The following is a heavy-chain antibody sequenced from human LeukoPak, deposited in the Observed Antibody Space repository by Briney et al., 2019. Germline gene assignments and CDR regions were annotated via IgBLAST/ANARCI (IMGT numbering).Heavy chain of an antibody. V-gene: IGHV3-23*01. J-gene: IGHJ4*02. CDR1: GFTFSSYG. Sequence: SGGSLRLSCAASGFTFSSYGMSWVRQAPGKGLVWVSTISGNGGSTYYADSVKGRFTISRGNSKNTLYLQMNSLRAEDTAIYYCAKGNRYCSSTSCYQTSFDYWGQGTLVTVSS. D-gene: IGHD2-2*01. CDR3: AKGNRYCSSTSCYQTSFDY. CDR2: ISGNGGST.